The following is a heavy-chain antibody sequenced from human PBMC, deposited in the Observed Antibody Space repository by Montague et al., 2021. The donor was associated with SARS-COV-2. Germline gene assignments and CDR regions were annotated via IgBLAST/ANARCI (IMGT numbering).Heavy chain of an antibody. CDR2: IHHSGST. V-gene: IGHV4-4*02. D-gene: IGHD4/OR15-4a*01. J-gene: IGHJ4*02. CDR1: GGSISSSNW. Sequence: SETLSLTCAVSGGSISSSNWWSWVRQPPGKGLEWIGEIHHSGSTNYNPSLKSRVTMSVGRSKNHFSLRLSSVTAADTARYYCARGGYGGWTGYYFDYWGQGTLVTVSS. CDR3: ARGGYGGWTGYYFDY.